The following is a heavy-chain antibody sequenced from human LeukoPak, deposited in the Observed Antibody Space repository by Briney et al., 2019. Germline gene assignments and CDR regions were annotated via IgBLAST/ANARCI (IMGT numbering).Heavy chain of an antibody. D-gene: IGHD3-22*01. V-gene: IGHV4-4*07. CDR3: ARDSIVGVDWFDP. Sequence: SETLSLTCTVSGGSISGYYWTWIRQPAGKGLEWIGRIYSSGGTNYNPSLQSRVTMSLDTSRNQFSLKLTSVTAADTAVYYCARDSIVGVDWFDPWGQGTLVTVSS. CDR2: IYSSGGT. J-gene: IGHJ5*02. CDR1: GGSISGYY.